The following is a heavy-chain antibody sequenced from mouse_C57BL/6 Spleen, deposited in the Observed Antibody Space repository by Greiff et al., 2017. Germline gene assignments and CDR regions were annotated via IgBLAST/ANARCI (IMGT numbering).Heavy chain of an antibody. CDR2: ISYDGSN. D-gene: IGHD1-1*01. Sequence: EVKLMESGPGLVKPSQSLSLTCSVTGYSITSGYYWNWIRQFPGNKLEWMGYISYDGSNNYNPSLKNRISITRDTSKNQFFLKLNSVTTEDTATYYCAREDYGSSPYFDYWGQGTTLTVSS. J-gene: IGHJ2*01. CDR3: AREDYGSSPYFDY. CDR1: GYSITSGYY. V-gene: IGHV3-6*01.